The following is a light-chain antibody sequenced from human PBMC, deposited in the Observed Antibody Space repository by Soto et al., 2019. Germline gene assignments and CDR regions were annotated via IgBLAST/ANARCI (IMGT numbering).Light chain of an antibody. CDR1: QSISGW. CDR2: KAS. V-gene: IGKV1-5*03. J-gene: IGKJ1*01. Sequence: DIQMTQSPSTLSASVGDRVTVTCRASQSISGWLAWYQQKPGKAPKLLIYKASTLESGVPSRFSGSGSGTEFTLTISSLQPDDFATYYCQEYHSYWTFGQGTKVEIK. CDR3: QEYHSYWT.